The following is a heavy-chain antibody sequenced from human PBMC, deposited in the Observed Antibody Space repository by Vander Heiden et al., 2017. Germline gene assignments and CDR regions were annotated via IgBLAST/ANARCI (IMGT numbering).Heavy chain of an antibody. V-gene: IGHV3-21*01. CDR2: ISSSSSYI. CDR1: GFTFNHYG. Sequence: EVQLVESGGGLVKPGGSLRLSCAASGFTFNHYGMNWVRQAPGKGLEWVSSISSSSSYIYYADSVKGRFTISRDNAKNSLYLQMNSLRAEDTAIYYCATAKAPPPYYGMDVWGQGTTVTVSS. CDR3: ATAKAPPPYYGMDV. J-gene: IGHJ6*02.